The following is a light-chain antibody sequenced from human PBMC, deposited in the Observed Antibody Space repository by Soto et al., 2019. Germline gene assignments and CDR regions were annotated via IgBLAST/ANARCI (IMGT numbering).Light chain of an antibody. J-gene: IGKJ5*01. V-gene: IGKV3-15*01. Sequence: EIVLKQSSGTLSLYTGERATLSCRASHSVSSNLAWYQQKPGQAPRLLIYGASTRATGIPARFSGSGSGTEFTLTISSLQSEDFAVYYCQQYYNWPITFGQGTRLEIK. CDR1: HSVSSN. CDR2: GAS. CDR3: QQYYNWPIT.